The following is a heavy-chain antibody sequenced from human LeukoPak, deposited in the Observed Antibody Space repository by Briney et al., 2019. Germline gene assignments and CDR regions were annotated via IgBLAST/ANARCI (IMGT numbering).Heavy chain of an antibody. J-gene: IGHJ4*02. CDR2: IYHSGDT. V-gene: IGHV4-38-2*02. D-gene: IGHD3-10*01. CDR3: ARHRAGMVRGVIKYYFDY. CDR1: GYSITSGYY. Sequence: SETLSLTCIVSGYSITSGYYWGWIRQPPGKGLEWIGSIYHSGDTYYNPSLKSRITISVDTSKNQFSLKLSSVTAADTAVYYCARHRAGMVRGVIKYYFDYWGQGTLVTVSS.